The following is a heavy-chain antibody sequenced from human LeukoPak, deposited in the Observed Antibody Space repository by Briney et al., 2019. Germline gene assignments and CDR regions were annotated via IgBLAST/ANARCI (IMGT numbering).Heavy chain of an antibody. CDR3: AKDVTILTGPRPSYGMDV. Sequence: PGRCLRLSRAASVFTSDEYSMHWVRQGPAKGREGVLGIRLNWGNIGYADSAKGGFTIPRDNPRNSLYLQMNSLRAEDTALYYCAKDVTILTGPRPSYGMDVWGQGTTVTVSS. V-gene: IGHV3-9*02. D-gene: IGHD3-9*01. J-gene: IGHJ6*02. CDR2: IRLNWGNI. CDR1: VFTSDEYS.